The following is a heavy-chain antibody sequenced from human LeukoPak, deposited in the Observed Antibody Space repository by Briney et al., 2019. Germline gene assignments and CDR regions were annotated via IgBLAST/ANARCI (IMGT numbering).Heavy chain of an antibody. CDR1: GFTFSSYE. Sequence: GGSLRLSCAASGFTFSSYEMNWVRLAPGKGLEWVSRINADGRNTPYADSVKGRFTISRDNAKNTLYLQMSSLRAEDTAVYYCARGSSSGWPDYFDYWGRGTLVTVSS. J-gene: IGHJ4*02. CDR2: INADGRNT. V-gene: IGHV3-74*01. D-gene: IGHD6-19*01. CDR3: ARGSSSGWPDYFDY.